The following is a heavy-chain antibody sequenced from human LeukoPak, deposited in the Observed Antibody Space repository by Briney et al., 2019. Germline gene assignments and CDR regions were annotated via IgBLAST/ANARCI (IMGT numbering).Heavy chain of an antibody. CDR3: ARGGLYCSGGSCYSESFDY. V-gene: IGHV1-69*05. Sequence: ASVKVSCKASGGTFSSYAISWVRQAPGQGLEWMGRIIPIFGTANYAQKFQGRVTITTDESTSPAYMELSSLRSEDTAVYYCARGGLYCSGGSCYSESFDYWGQGTLVTVSS. CDR2: IIPIFGTA. CDR1: GGTFSSYA. J-gene: IGHJ4*02. D-gene: IGHD2-15*01.